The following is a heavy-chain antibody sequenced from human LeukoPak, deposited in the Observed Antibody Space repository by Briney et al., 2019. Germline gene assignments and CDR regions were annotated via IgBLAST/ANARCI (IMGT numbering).Heavy chain of an antibody. CDR3: AKGPSGDFWSGYYISGTYFDY. D-gene: IGHD3-3*01. CDR2: ISGSGGST. J-gene: IGHJ4*02. V-gene: IGHV3-23*01. Sequence: GGSLRLSCAASGFTFSSYAMSWVRQAPGKGLEWVSAISGSGGSTYYADSVKGRFTISRDNSKNTLYLQMNSLRAEDTAVYYCAKGPSGDFWSGYYISGTYFDYWGQGTLVTVSS. CDR1: GFTFSSYA.